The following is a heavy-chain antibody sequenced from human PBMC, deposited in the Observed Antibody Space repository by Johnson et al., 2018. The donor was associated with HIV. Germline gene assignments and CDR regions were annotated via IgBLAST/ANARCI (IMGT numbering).Heavy chain of an antibody. CDR1: GFSFSDYY. J-gene: IGHJ3*02. Sequence: HVQLVESGGGWVKPGGSLRLSCAASGFSFSDYYMSWIRQAPGKGLEWVSRINSDGSSTNYADSVKGRFTISRDNAKNTLYLQMNSLRAEDTAVYYCAKTEDAFDIWGQGTMVTVSS. CDR3: AKTEDAFDI. V-gene: IGHV3-11*06. CDR2: INSDGSST.